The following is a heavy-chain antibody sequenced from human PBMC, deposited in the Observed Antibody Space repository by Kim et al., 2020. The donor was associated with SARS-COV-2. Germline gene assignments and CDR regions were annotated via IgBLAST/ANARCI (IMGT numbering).Heavy chain of an antibody. CDR2: ISYDGSNK. Sequence: GGSLRLSCAASGFTFSSYAMHWVRQAPGKGLEWVAVISYDGSNKYYVDSVKGRFTISRDNSKNTLYLQMNSLRAEDTAVYYCARDFLYYYGSGSYYRGGYWGQGTLVTVSS. CDR3: ARDFLYYYGSGSYYRGGY. J-gene: IGHJ4*02. D-gene: IGHD3-10*01. CDR1: GFTFSSYA. V-gene: IGHV3-30*04.